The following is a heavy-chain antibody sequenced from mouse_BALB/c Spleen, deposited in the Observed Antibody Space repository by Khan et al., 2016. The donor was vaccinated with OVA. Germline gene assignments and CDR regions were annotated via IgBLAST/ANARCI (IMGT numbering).Heavy chain of an antibody. CDR2: IWAGGST. CDR3: ARLEDI. Sequence: QVQMKEKGPGLVAPSQSLSITCTVSGFSLTSYGVHWVRQPPGKGLEWLGVIWAGGSTNYNSAIMSRLSISKDNYKSHVFLKMNSLQTDDTALSYCARLEDIWGQGPPLTVSS. J-gene: IGHJ2*01. V-gene: IGHV2-9*02. CDR1: GFSLTSYG.